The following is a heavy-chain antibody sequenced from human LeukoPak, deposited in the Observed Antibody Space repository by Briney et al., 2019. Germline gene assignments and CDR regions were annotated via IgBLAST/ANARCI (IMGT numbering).Heavy chain of an antibody. D-gene: IGHD3-9*01. CDR2: ISSSGSTI. V-gene: IGHV3-11*01. CDR1: GFTFSDYY. CDR3: ARGHYDILTGYYTAFDY. Sequence: VGSLRLSCAASGFTFSDYYMSWIRQAPGKGLEWVSYISSSGSTIYYADSVKGRFTISRDNAKNSLYLQMNSLRAEDTAVYYCARGHYDILTGYYTAFDYWGQGTLVTVSS. J-gene: IGHJ4*02.